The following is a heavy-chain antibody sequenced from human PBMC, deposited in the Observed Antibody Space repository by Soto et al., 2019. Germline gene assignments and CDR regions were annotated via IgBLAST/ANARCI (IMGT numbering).Heavy chain of an antibody. Sequence: GGSLRLSCAASGFSFSKFAMHWVRQAPGKGLECVAVIWFDGSKRDYADSVKGRFTVSRDNSENTLSLQMNNLRAEDTGVYYCAREGDRSRYPVYFVSCGQGTVFTV. CDR3: AREGDRSRYPVYFVS. V-gene: IGHV3-33*01. J-gene: IGHJ4*02. CDR1: GFSFSKFA. CDR2: IWFDGSKR. D-gene: IGHD3-16*02.